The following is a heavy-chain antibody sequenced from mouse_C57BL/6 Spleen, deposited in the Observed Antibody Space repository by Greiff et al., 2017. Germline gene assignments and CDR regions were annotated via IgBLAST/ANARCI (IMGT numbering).Heavy chain of an antibody. Sequence: QVQLQQPGAELVRPGSSVKLSCKASGYTFTSYWMDWVKQRPGQGLEWIGNIYPSDSETHYNQKFKDKATLNVDKSSSQAYMQLSSLTSEDSAVYYCARPSYDGYFAFGCWGQGTLVTVSA. CDR3: ARPSYDGYFAFGC. D-gene: IGHD2-3*01. CDR2: IYPSDSET. J-gene: IGHJ3*02. V-gene: IGHV1-61*01. CDR1: GYTFTSYW.